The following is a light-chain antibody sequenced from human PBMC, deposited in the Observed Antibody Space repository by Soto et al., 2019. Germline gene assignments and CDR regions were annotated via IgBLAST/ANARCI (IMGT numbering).Light chain of an antibody. V-gene: IGKV1-5*03. CDR3: QPYTSILT. CDR1: QSVDRW. J-gene: IGKJ4*02. Sequence: DIQMTQSPSTMSASVGDRVTITCRASQSVDRWLAWYQQRPGKAPTALIYKASNLESGVPSRFSGSGSGTEFTLVITSLQPGDIASYYCQPYTSILTFGRGNMVEMK. CDR2: KAS.